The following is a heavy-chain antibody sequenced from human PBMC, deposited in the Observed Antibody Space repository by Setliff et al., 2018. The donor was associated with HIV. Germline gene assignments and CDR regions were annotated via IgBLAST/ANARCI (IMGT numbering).Heavy chain of an antibody. J-gene: IGHJ4*02. Sequence: GGSLRLSCAASGFTFSSYWMSWVRQAPGKGLEWVANIKLDGSEKYNVDSVKGRFTISRDNAKNSLYLQMNSLRAEDTAVYYCAREPSTVTTDYFDYWGQGTLVTVSS. CDR3: AREPSTVTTDYFDY. CDR2: IKLDGSEK. D-gene: IGHD4-17*01. V-gene: IGHV3-7*01. CDR1: GFTFSSYW.